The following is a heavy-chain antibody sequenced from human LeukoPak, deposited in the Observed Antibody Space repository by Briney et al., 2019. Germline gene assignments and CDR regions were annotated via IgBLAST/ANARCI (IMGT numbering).Heavy chain of an antibody. CDR2: ISGSGDNT. V-gene: IGHV3-23*01. CDR1: GYTFSNYA. Sequence: GGSLRLSCAASGYTFSNYAMSWVRQAPGKGLELVSAISGSGDNTYYADSVKGRFTVSRDNSKNTLYVQMKSLRAEDTAVYYCAKDFVVVPGNVNYFDYWGQGTLVTVSS. J-gene: IGHJ4*02. D-gene: IGHD2-21*02. CDR3: AKDFVVVPGNVNYFDY.